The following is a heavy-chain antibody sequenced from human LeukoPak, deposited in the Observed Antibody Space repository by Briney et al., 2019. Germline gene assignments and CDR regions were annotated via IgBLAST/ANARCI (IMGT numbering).Heavy chain of an antibody. J-gene: IGHJ3*02. CDR3: ARGTPGAFDI. Sequence: SETLSLTCTVSGGSISSYYWSWIRQPPGKGLEWIEYIYYSGSTNYNPSLKSRVTISVDASKNQFSLKLSSVTAADTAVYYCARGTPGAFDIWGQGTMVTVSS. CDR1: GGSISSYY. CDR2: IYYSGST. V-gene: IGHV4-59*01. D-gene: IGHD1-14*01.